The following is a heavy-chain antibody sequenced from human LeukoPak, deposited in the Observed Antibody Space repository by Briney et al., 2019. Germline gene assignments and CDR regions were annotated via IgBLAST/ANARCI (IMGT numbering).Heavy chain of an antibody. CDR2: IYHSGST. D-gene: IGHD2-15*01. J-gene: IGHJ4*02. Sequence: SETLSLTCTVSGYSISSGYYWGWIRQPPGKGLEWIGTIYHSGSTYYSPSLKSRLTISVDTSKNQFSLKLSSVTAADTAVYYCARIIVVVVAATPRCDYFDYWGQGTLVTVSS. CDR3: ARIIVVVVAATPRCDYFDY. CDR1: GYSISSGYY. V-gene: IGHV4-38-2*02.